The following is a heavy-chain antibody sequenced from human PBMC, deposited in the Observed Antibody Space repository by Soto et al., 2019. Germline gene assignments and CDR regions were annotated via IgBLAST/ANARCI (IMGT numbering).Heavy chain of an antibody. J-gene: IGHJ4*02. V-gene: IGHV1-18*01. CDR3: ARWATVTHDY. Sequence: QVHLVQSGAEVKKPGASVRVSCKASGYTFTNYDFNWVRQAPGQGLEWMGWISADNTKTNPAQKFQDRLTMSTDTSTGTAYMELRSLRSDDTAVYYCARWATVTHDYWGQGTLVTVSS. CDR2: ISADNTKT. CDR1: GYTFTNYD. D-gene: IGHD4-17*01.